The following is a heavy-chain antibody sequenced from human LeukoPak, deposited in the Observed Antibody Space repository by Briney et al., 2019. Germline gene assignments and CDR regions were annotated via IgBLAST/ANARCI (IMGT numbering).Heavy chain of an antibody. Sequence: GGSPRLSCAASGFIVNSYAMSWVRQAPGKGLAWVSLIYSDGVTQYADSVKGRFTISRDSSKNTLYLQMNSLRDEDTAVYFCARDRAEGKTWVEFDPWGQGTLVTVSS. CDR3: ARDRAEGKTWVEFDP. V-gene: IGHV3-66*02. CDR2: IYSDGVT. J-gene: IGHJ5*02. CDR1: GFIVNSYA.